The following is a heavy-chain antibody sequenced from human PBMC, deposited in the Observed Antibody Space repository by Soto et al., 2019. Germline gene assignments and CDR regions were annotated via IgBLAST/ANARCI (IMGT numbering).Heavy chain of an antibody. V-gene: IGHV4-59*08. CDR2: IYYSGST. CDR3: ARHFYDFWSGYYSGQHEEQSVAFDI. Sequence: SETLSLTCTVSGGSISSYYWSWIRQPPGKGLEWIGYIYYSGSTNYNPSLKSRVTISVDTSKNQFSLKLSSVTAADTAVYYCARHFYDFWSGYYSGQHEEQSVAFDIWGQGTMVTVSS. D-gene: IGHD3-3*01. J-gene: IGHJ3*02. CDR1: GGSISSYY.